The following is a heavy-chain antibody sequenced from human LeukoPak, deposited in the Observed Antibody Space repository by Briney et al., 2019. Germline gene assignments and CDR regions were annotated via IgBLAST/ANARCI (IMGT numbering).Heavy chain of an antibody. V-gene: IGHV3-30*18. CDR1: GFTFSSYS. D-gene: IGHD3-3*01. J-gene: IGHJ4*02. Sequence: PGGSLRLSCGASGFTFSSYSINWVRQAPGKGLEWVAVISYDGSNKYYADSVKGRFTISRDNSKNTLYLQMNSLRAEDTAVYYCAKEGSIFGVVIRPYYFDYWGQGTLVTVSS. CDR2: ISYDGSNK. CDR3: AKEGSIFGVVIRPYYFDY.